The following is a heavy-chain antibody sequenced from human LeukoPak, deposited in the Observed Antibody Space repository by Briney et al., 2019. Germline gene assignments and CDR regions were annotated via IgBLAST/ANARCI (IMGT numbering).Heavy chain of an antibody. CDR2: IYPGDSDT. V-gene: IGHV5-51*01. J-gene: IGHJ4*02. Sequence: GESMKISCKGSGYSLTNYLIGWVRQMPRKGREWMGIIYPGDSDTRYSPSFQGQVTISADKSISTAYLQWSSLKASDTAMYYCARSDSSGLDYWGQGTLVTVSS. CDR1: GYSLTNYL. CDR3: ARSDSSGLDY. D-gene: IGHD3-22*01.